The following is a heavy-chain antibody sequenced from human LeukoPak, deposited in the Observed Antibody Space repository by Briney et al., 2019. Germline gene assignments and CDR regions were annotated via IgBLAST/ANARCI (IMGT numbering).Heavy chain of an antibody. V-gene: IGHV5-51*01. CDR2: IYPGDSDT. Sequence: GESLKISCKGSGYSLTSYWIGWVRQMSGEGLEWMGIIYPGDSDTRYSPSFQGQVTISADKSISTAYLQWSSLKDSDTAMYYCTTHTAMVSNYYYGMDVWGQGTTVTVSS. CDR1: GYSLTSYW. CDR3: TTHTAMVSNYYYGMDV. J-gene: IGHJ6*02. D-gene: IGHD5-18*01.